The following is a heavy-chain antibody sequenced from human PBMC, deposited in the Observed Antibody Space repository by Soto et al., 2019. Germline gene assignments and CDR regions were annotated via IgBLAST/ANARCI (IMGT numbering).Heavy chain of an antibody. CDR3: ARELLPGHYYYYGMDV. D-gene: IGHD2-15*01. J-gene: IGHJ6*02. CDR1: GYTFTSYA. CDR2: INAGNGNT. V-gene: IGHV1-3*01. Sequence: SVKVSCKASGYTFTSYAMHWVRQAPGQRLEWMGWINAGNGNTKYSQKFQGRVTITRDTSASTAYMELSSLRSEDTAVYYCARELLPGHYYYYGMDVWGQGTNVTVSS.